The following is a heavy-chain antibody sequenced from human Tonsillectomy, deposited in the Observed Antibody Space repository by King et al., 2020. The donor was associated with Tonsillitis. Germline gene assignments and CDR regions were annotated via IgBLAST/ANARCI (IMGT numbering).Heavy chain of an antibody. V-gene: IGHV4-34*01. J-gene: IGHJ6*02. CDR3: AVTWRDSSAYDMDV. D-gene: IGHD3-16*01. CDR1: GGSFSGYY. CDR2: INHSGST. Sequence: VQLQQWGAGLLKPSATLSLTCAVYGGSFSGYYWSWIRQPPGKGLEWIGEINHSGSTNYNPSLKSRVTISVETSKNQFSLKLSTVTAADTAVYYCAVTWRDSSAYDMDVWGQGTTVTVSS.